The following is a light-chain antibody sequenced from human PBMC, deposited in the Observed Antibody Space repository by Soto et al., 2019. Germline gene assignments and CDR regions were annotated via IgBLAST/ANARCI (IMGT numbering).Light chain of an antibody. J-gene: IGKJ4*01. V-gene: IGKV3-11*01. CDR1: QSVSSY. CDR2: DAS. Sequence: EIVLTQSPATLSLSPGERATLSCRASQSVSSYLAWYQQKPGQAPRLLIYDASNRATGIPARFSGSGSGTDFTLTISSLEPEDFAVDYCQQRSNWLTFGGGTKV. CDR3: QQRSNWLT.